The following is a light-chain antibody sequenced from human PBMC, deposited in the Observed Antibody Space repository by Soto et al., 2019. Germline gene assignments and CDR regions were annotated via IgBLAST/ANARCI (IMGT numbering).Light chain of an antibody. CDR3: LQLNTYPWT. CDR1: QTISSW. V-gene: IGKV1-9*01. J-gene: IGKJ1*01. CDR2: AAS. Sequence: DIQMTQSPSTLAGSVGDSVTITCRASQTISSWLAWYQQKPGKAPKRLIYAASTLQSGVPSRFSGSGSGTEFTLTISSLQPEDVATYYCLQLNTYPWTFGQGTKVDIK.